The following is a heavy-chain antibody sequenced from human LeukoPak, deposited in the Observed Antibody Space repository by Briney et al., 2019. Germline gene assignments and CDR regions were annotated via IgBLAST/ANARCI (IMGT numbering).Heavy chain of an antibody. J-gene: IGHJ4*02. CDR3: ARGSGSYY. D-gene: IGHD3-10*01. CDR2: ISSSSSYI. Sequence: GESLRLSCAASGFTFSNYAMSWARQAPGKGLEWVSSISSSSSYIYYADSVKGRFTISRDNAKNSLYLQMNSLRAEDTAVYYCARGSGSYYWGQGTLVTVSS. V-gene: IGHV3-21*01. CDR1: GFTFSNYA.